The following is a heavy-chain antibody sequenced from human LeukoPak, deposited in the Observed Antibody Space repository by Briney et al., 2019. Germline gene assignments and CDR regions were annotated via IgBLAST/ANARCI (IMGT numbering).Heavy chain of an antibody. J-gene: IGHJ3*02. V-gene: IGHV3-21*01. Sequence: GWALKLSGAASGLTFSSYSMNWVRQAPGKGLEWVSSISSSSSYIYYADSVKGRFTISRDNAKNSLYLQMNSLRAEDTAVYYCAREVVVYGGGHCYSDAFDIWGQGTMVTVSS. CDR2: ISSSSSYI. CDR3: AREVVVYGGGHCYSDAFDI. CDR1: GLTFSSYS. D-gene: IGHD2-21*02.